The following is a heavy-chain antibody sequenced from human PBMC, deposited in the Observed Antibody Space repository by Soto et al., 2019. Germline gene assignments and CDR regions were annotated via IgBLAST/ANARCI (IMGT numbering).Heavy chain of an antibody. D-gene: IGHD2-21*02. V-gene: IGHV1-69*02. J-gene: IGHJ4*02. CDR2: IIPILGIA. CDR1: GGTFSSYT. CDR3: ARDDGLAYCGGDCYS. Sequence: QVQLVQSGAEVKKPGSSVKVSCKASGGTFSSYTISWVRQAPGQGLEWMGRIIPILGIANYAQKFQGRVTIIADKSTNTAYMELSSLRSEDTAVYYCARDDGLAYCGGDCYSWGQGTLVTVSS.